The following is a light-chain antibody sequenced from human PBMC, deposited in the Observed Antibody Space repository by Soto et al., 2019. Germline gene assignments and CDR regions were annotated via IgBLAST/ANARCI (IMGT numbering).Light chain of an antibody. V-gene: IGLV2-23*01. J-gene: IGLJ1*01. Sequence: QSALTQPASVSGSPGQSIAISCTGTSRDVGSYNLVSWYQQHPGKAPKVMIYEGSKRPSGVSGRFSGSKSGNTASLTISGLQADDEADYYCCSYAGSSTYVFGTGTKLTVL. CDR3: CSYAGSSTYV. CDR2: EGS. CDR1: SRDVGSYNL.